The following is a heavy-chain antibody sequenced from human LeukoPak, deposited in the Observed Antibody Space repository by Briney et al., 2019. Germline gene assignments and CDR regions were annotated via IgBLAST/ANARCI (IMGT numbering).Heavy chain of an antibody. CDR2: ISSSGSTI. Sequence: GGSLRLSCAASGFTFSSYEMNWVRQAPGKGLEWVSYISSSGSTIYYADSVKGRFTISRDNAKNSLYLQMNSLRAEDTAVYYCARGGGQYYYYYYMDVWGKGTTVTISS. CDR3: ARGGGQYYYYYYMDV. V-gene: IGHV3-48*03. J-gene: IGHJ6*03. CDR1: GFTFSSYE. D-gene: IGHD1-26*01.